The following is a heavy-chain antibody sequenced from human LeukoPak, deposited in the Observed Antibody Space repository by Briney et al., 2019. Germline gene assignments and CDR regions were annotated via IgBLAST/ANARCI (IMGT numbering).Heavy chain of an antibody. CDR2: ISDSGGRT. CDR1: GISLSNYG. CDR3: AKRGVVIRVILVGFHKEAYYFDS. Sequence: PGGSLRLSCVVSGISLSNYGLNWVRQAPGKGLEWVAGISDSGGRTKYADSVKGRFTISRDNLKSTLYLQMNSLRAEDTAVYFCAKRGVVIRVILVGFHKEAYYFDSWGQGTLVTVSS. V-gene: IGHV3-23*01. J-gene: IGHJ4*02. D-gene: IGHD3-22*01.